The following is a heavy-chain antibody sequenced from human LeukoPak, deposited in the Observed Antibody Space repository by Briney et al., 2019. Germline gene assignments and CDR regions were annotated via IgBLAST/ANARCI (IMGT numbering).Heavy chain of an antibody. Sequence: GESLQISCQGSGYSFTSYWIGWVRQMPGKGLEWMGIIYPGDSDTRYSPSFQGQVTISADKSISTAYLQWSSLKASDTAMYYCARQSSSSWKNAFDIWGQGTMVTVSS. V-gene: IGHV5-51*01. CDR1: GYSFTSYW. CDR3: ARQSSSSWKNAFDI. D-gene: IGHD6-13*01. J-gene: IGHJ3*02. CDR2: IYPGDSDT.